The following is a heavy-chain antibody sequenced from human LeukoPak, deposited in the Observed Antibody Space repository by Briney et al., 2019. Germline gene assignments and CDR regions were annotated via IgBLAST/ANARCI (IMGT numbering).Heavy chain of an antibody. V-gene: IGHV3-7*01. CDR1: GFTFSSYA. J-gene: IGHJ6*02. CDR2: IKQDGSEK. D-gene: IGHD4/OR15-4a*01. CDR3: ARRLKDYYGMDV. Sequence: GGSLRLSCAASGFTFSSYAMSWVRQAPGKGLEWVANIKQDGSEKYYVDSVKGRFTISRDNAKNSLYLQMNSLRAEDTAVYYCARRLKDYYGMDVWGQGTTVTVSS.